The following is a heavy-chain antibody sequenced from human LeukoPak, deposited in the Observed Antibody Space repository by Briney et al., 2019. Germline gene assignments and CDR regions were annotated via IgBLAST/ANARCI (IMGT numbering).Heavy chain of an antibody. CDR3: ARSPPYYDSSGYYDY. Sequence: GGSLRLSCAASGFTFYDYGMSWVRQAPGKGLEWVSGINWNGGRTGYADSVKGRFTISRDNAKNSLYLQMNSLRAEDTALYYCARSPPYYDSSGYYDYWGQGTLVTVSS. CDR2: INWNGGRT. CDR1: GFTFYDYG. V-gene: IGHV3-20*04. J-gene: IGHJ4*02. D-gene: IGHD3-22*01.